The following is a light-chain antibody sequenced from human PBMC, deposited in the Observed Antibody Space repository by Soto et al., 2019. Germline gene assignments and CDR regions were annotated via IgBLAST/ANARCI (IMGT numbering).Light chain of an antibody. Sequence: DIQMTQSPATLSASLGDRVTITCRASQSISSWLAWYQQKPGKAPKLLIYKASSLESGVPSRFSGSGSGTDFTLTISSLQADDFSTYYCQQYNSYWTFGQGTKVEIK. CDR1: QSISSW. CDR3: QQYNSYWT. J-gene: IGKJ1*01. V-gene: IGKV1-5*03. CDR2: KAS.